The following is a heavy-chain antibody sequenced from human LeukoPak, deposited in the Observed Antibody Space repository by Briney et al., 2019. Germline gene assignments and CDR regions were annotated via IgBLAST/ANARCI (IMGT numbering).Heavy chain of an antibody. CDR3: ARYNLRKNFDY. V-gene: IGHV4-34*01. CDR2: IYYSGST. CDR1: GGSFSDYY. J-gene: IGHJ4*02. Sequence: SETLSLTCAVYGGSFSDYYWSWIRQPPGKGLEWIGSIYYSGSTYYNPSLKSRVTISVDTSKNQFSLKLSSVTAADTAVYYCARYNLRKNFDYWGQGTLVTVSS. D-gene: IGHD1-14*01.